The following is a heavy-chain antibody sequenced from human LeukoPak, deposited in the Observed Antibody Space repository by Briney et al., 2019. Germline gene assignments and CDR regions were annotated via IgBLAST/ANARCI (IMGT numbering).Heavy chain of an antibody. Sequence: PGGSLRLSCAASGFTFSSHEMNWVRQAPGKGLEWLSYISNSGGDINYADSVKGRFTISRDNAKNSLYLQMNSLRVEDTAVYYCARTLTTTYSWGQGTLATVSS. CDR3: ARTLTTTYS. J-gene: IGHJ4*02. CDR1: GFTFSSHE. D-gene: IGHD4-17*01. V-gene: IGHV3-48*03. CDR2: ISNSGGDI.